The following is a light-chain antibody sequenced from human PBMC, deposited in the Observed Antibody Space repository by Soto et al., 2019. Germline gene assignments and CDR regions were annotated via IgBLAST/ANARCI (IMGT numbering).Light chain of an antibody. CDR3: QQYGGSPRT. V-gene: IGKV3-20*01. CDR1: ESVSTN. J-gene: IGKJ1*01. Sequence: EIVMTQSPATLSLSPGERATLSCRASESVSTNLAWYQQKPVQAPRLLIHGASNRATGIPDRFSGSGSGTDFTLTITRLEPEDFAVYYCQQYGGSPRTFGQGTKVDIK. CDR2: GAS.